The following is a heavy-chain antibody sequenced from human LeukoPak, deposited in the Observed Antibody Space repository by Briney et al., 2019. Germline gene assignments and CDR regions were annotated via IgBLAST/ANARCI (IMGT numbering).Heavy chain of an antibody. CDR2: ISGSGGST. J-gene: IGHJ4*02. V-gene: IGHV3-23*01. Sequence: PGGSLRLSCAASGFTFSSYAMSWVRQAPGKGLEWVSAISGSGGSTYYADSVKGRFTISRDNFKGTLFLQMNSLRAEDTAVYYCAKDPRVGSRVATPCHWGQGTLVTVSS. CDR3: AKDPRVGSRVATPCH. D-gene: IGHD5-24*01. CDR1: GFTFSSYA.